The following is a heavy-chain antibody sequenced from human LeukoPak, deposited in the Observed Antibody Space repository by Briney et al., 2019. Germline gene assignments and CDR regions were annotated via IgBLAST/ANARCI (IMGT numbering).Heavy chain of an antibody. Sequence: PSETLSLTCAVYGGSFSGYYWSWIRQPPGKGLEWIGEINHSGSINYNPSLKSRVTISVDTSKNQFSLKLSSVTAADTAVYYCARGCSSTSCLYYFDYWGQGTLVTVSS. J-gene: IGHJ4*02. CDR3: ARGCSSTSCLYYFDY. V-gene: IGHV4-34*01. CDR1: GGSFSGYY. D-gene: IGHD2-2*01. CDR2: INHSGSI.